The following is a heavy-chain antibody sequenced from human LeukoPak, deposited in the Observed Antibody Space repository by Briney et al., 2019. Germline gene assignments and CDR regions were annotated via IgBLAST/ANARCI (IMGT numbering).Heavy chain of an antibody. J-gene: IGHJ4*02. CDR1: GFTFSSSA. D-gene: IGHD1-1*01. CDR2: ITISGDKT. V-gene: IGHV3-23*01. Sequence: GGSLRLSCEASGFTFSSSAMSWVRQAPGKGLEWVSSITISGDKTFYADSVKGRFTISRDNSKNTLYLQISSLRVEDTAVYYCAKDLRPDGINDFDHWGQGTLVTASS. CDR3: AKDLRPDGINDFDH.